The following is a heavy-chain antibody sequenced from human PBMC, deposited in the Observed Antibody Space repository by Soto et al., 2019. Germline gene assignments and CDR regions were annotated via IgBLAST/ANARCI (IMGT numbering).Heavy chain of an antibody. CDR2: ISGSGGST. V-gene: IGHV3-23*01. Sequence: EVQLLESGGGLVQPGGSLRLSCAASGFTFSSYAMSWVRQAPGKGLEWVSAISGSGGSTYYADSVKGRFTIARDNSKNTLYLQISSLRAEDTAVYYCAKGGHDYGDYAGYWGQGTLVTVSS. J-gene: IGHJ4*02. CDR3: AKGGHDYGDYAGY. CDR1: GFTFSSYA. D-gene: IGHD4-17*01.